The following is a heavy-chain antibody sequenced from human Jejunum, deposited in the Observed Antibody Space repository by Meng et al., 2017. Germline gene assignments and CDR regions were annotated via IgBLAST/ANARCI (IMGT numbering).Heavy chain of an antibody. CDR2: IGRGTDT. CDR1: GFTFRTNY. J-gene: IGHJ4*02. CDR3: AKHLSGSYTFDY. D-gene: IGHD1-26*01. Sequence: EVGLGESGGGLAQPGGSLRLSRAASGFTFRTNYMSWVCRAPGRGLEWVSAIGRGTDTYYADSVKGRLTISRDKLMNTLYLEMNSLRAEDTAVYYCAKHLSGSYTFDYWGQGILVTVSS. V-gene: IGHV3-23*04.